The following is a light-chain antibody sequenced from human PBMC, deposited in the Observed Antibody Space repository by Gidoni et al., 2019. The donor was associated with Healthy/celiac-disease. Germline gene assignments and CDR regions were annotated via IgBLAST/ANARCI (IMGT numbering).Light chain of an antibody. J-gene: IGKJ3*01. Sequence: DIQMTQSPSSLSASVGDRVTITCRASQSISSYLTWNQQKPGKAPKLLIYAASSLQSGVPSRFSGSGSGTDFTLTISSLQPEDFATYYCQQSYSTPFTFGPXTKVDIK. V-gene: IGKV1-39*01. CDR1: QSISSY. CDR2: AAS. CDR3: QQSYSTPFT.